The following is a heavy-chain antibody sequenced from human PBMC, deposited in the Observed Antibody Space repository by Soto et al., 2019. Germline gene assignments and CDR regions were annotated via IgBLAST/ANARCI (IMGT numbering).Heavy chain of an antibody. J-gene: IGHJ4*02. CDR2: IYYSGTT. D-gene: IGHD5-12*01. CDR3: ARRIVATETFDY. CDR1: GGSISNRNYY. V-gene: IGHV4-39*01. Sequence: LSLTCTVSGGSISNRNYYWGWIPQPPGKGLEWIGSIYYSGTTYYNPPLKSRVTISVDTSKNQFSLKLSSVTAADTAVYYCARRIVATETFDYWGQGTLVTVSS.